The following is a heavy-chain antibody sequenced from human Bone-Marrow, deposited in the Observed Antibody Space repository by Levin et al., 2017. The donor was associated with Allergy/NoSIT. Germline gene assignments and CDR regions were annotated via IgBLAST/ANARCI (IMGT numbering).Heavy chain of an antibody. CDR3: ARDQVKRALDAFDI. V-gene: IGHV3-48*01. Sequence: GGSLRLSCAASGFTFSDYSMNWVRQAPGMGLEWISYISSRSSVVFYADSVKGRFTISRDNAKNSLYLQMNSLRAEDTAVYYCARDQVKRALDAFDIWGQGTMVTVSS. CDR2: ISSRSSVV. CDR1: GFTFSDYS. J-gene: IGHJ3*02.